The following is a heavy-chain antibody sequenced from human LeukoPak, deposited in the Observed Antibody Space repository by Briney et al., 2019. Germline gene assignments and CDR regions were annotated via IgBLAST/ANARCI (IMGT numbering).Heavy chain of an antibody. CDR3: ARSREAYYYDSSGYYPLGDFDY. V-gene: IGHV1-18*01. D-gene: IGHD3-22*01. CDR1: GYTFTSYG. CDR2: ISAYNGNT. J-gene: IGHJ4*02. Sequence: ASVKVSCKASGYTFTSYGISWVRQAPGQGLEWMGWISAYNGNTNYAQKLQGRVTMTTDTSTSTAYMELRSLRSDDTAVYYCARSREAYYYDSSGYYPLGDFDYWGQGTLVTVSS.